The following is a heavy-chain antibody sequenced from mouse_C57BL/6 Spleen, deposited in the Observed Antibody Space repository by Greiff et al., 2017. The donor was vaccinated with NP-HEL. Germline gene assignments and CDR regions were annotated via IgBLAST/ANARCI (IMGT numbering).Heavy chain of an antibody. J-gene: IGHJ4*01. Sequence: EVQLQQPGPVLVKPGASVKMSCKASGYTFTDYYMNWVKQSHGKSLEWIGVINPYNGGTSYNQKFKGKATLTVDKSSSTAYMELNSLTSEDSAVYYCARAEDREDAMDYWGQGTSVTVSS. CDR3: ARAEDREDAMDY. CDR2: INPYNGGT. CDR1: GYTFTDYY. V-gene: IGHV1-19*01.